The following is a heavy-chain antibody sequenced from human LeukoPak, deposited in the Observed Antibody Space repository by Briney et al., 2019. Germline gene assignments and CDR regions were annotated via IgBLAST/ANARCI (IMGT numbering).Heavy chain of an antibody. CDR2: IIPIFGTA. CDR3: ASSYVAAGYFQH. CDR1: GYTFTGYY. V-gene: IGHV1-69*13. J-gene: IGHJ1*01. Sequence: ASVKVSCKASGYTFTGYYMHWVRQAPGQGLEWMGGIIPIFGTANYAQRFQGRVTITADESTSTAYMELSSLRSEDTAVYYCASSYVAAGYFQHWGQGTLVTVSS. D-gene: IGHD6-13*01.